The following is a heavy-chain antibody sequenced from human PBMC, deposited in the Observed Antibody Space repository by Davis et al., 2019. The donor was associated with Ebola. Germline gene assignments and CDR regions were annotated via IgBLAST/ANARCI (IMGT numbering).Heavy chain of an antibody. CDR3: AKSGLSFGVVKYHYGMDV. J-gene: IGHJ6*04. CDR1: GFTFSSYA. D-gene: IGHD3-3*01. Sequence: GESLKISCAASGFTFSSYAMSWVRQAPGKGLEWVSAISGSGGSTYYADSVKGRFTISRDNSEKTLYLQMNSLRAEDTAIYYCAKSGLSFGVVKYHYGMDVWGKGTTVTVSS. V-gene: IGHV3-23*01. CDR2: ISGSGGST.